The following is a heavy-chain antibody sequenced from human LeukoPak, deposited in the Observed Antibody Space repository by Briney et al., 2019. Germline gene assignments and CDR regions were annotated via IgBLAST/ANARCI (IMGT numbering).Heavy chain of an antibody. V-gene: IGHV3-48*03. Sequence: GGSLRLSCAASGFTFSSYEMNWVRQAPGKGLEWVSYISSSGSTIYYADSVKGRFTIPRDNAKNSLYLQMNSLRAEDTAVYYCASLYDYVWGSYRINDYWGQGTLVTVSS. D-gene: IGHD3-16*02. CDR1: GFTFSSYE. J-gene: IGHJ4*02. CDR3: ASLYDYVWGSYRINDY. CDR2: ISSSGSTI.